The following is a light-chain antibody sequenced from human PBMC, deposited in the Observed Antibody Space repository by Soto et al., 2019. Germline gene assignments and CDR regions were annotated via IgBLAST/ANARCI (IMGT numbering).Light chain of an antibody. V-gene: IGKV1-39*01. CDR1: QGVSNY. CDR2: AAS. CDR3: QQSYWTPHT. J-gene: IGKJ2*01. Sequence: DIQMTQSPSSLSASVGDRVTISCRASQGVSNYLIWYQQRQGRAPKLLIYAASNLVSGVPSRFSGSGSGTNFTLTISSLQPEDFATYYCQQSYWTPHTFGQGTKLETK.